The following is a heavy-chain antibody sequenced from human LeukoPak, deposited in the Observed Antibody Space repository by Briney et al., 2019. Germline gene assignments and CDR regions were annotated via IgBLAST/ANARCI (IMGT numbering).Heavy chain of an antibody. Sequence: ASMQVSSKASGGTFSNFAFSWVRQAPGQGLEWMGGIIPIFDTANYAQKFQGRVTVTTDESTSTAYMELSSLRTEDTAVYYCARTATPGFCSSTSCYDFRYWGQGTLVTVSS. D-gene: IGHD2-2*03. CDR1: GGTFSNFA. CDR2: IIPIFDTA. CDR3: ARTATPGFCSSTSCYDFRY. J-gene: IGHJ4*02. V-gene: IGHV1-69*05.